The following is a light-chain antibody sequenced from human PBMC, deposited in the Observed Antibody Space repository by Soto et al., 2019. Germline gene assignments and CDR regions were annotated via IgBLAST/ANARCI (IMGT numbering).Light chain of an antibody. V-gene: IGLV2-8*01. CDR3: SSYAGSSNV. CDR1: SSDVGGYNY. Sequence: QYVLTQPPSASGSPGQSVAISCTGTSSDVGGYNYVSWYQQHPGKAPKLMIYEVNKRPSGVPDRFSCSKSGNTASLTVSGLQAEDEADYYCSSYAGSSNVFGTGTKV. CDR2: EVN. J-gene: IGLJ1*01.